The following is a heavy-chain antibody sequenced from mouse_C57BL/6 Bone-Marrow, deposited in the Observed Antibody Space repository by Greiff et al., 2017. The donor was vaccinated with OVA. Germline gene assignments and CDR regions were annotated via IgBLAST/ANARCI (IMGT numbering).Heavy chain of an antibody. J-gene: IGHJ2*01. CDR3: ERDTTVVVAYYFDY. V-gene: IGHV1-81*01. Sequence: QVQLQQSGAELVRPGASVKLSCKASGYTFTSYGISWVKQRPGQGLEWIGEINPSSGNTYYNEKFKGQATLTADKSSSTAYMELRSLTSEDSAVYVCERDTTVVVAYYFDYWGQGTTLTVSS. CDR1: GYTFTSYG. D-gene: IGHD1-1*01. CDR2: INPSSGNT.